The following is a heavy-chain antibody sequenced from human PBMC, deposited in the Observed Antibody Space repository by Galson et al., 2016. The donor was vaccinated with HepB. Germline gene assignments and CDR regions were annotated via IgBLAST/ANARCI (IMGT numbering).Heavy chain of an antibody. CDR3: ARGRYGGYFYGMDV. J-gene: IGHJ6*01. CDR2: TYYKSKWYN. CDR1: GDSVSNTGAI. V-gene: IGHV6-1*01. Sequence: CAISGDSVSNTGAIYIWIWIRQSPSRGLEWLGRTYYKSKWYNDYAVSVKSRITIKADTSKNEFSLQLNSVTPEDPAVYYCARGRYGGYFYGMDVWGQGTTVTVSS. D-gene: IGHD4-23*01.